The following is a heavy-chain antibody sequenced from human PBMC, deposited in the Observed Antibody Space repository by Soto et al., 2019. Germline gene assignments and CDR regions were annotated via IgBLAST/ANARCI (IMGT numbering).Heavy chain of an antibody. V-gene: IGHV3-23*01. CDR3: AKEADISGYHPDY. J-gene: IGHJ4*02. Sequence: GGSLRLSCAASGFTFSSYAMNWVLQAPGKGLEWVSVISGSGGSTHYADSVKGRSTISRDNSKNTLYLQVNSLRAEDTAVYYCAKEADISGYHPDYWGQGTQVTVSS. D-gene: IGHD3-22*01. CDR2: ISGSGGST. CDR1: GFTFSSYA.